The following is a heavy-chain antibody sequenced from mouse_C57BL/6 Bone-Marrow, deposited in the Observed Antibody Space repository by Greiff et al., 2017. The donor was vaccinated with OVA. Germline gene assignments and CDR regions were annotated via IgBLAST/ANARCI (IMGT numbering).Heavy chain of an antibody. V-gene: IGHV5-16*01. Sequence: EVQVVESEGGLVQPGSSMKLSCTASGFTFSDYYMAWVRQVPEKGLEWVANINYDGSSTYYLDSLKSRFIISRDNAKNILYLQMSSLKSEDTATDYCARDGSRHYYGSSFDYWGQGTTLTVSS. CDR1: GFTFSDYY. D-gene: IGHD1-1*01. CDR3: ARDGSRHYYGSSFDY. CDR2: INYDGSST. J-gene: IGHJ2*01.